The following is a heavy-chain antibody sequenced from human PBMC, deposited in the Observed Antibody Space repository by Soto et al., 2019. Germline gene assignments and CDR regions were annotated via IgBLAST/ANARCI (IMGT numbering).Heavy chain of an antibody. D-gene: IGHD4-4*01. V-gene: IGHV4-39*01. CDR3: ATNYASYYYYGMDV. J-gene: IGHJ6*02. Sequence: GWVRQAPGKGLEWIGSIYYSGSTYYNPSLKSRVTISVGTSRNQFSLKLSSVTAADTAVYYCATNYASYYYYGMDVWGQGTTVTVSS. CDR2: IYYSGST.